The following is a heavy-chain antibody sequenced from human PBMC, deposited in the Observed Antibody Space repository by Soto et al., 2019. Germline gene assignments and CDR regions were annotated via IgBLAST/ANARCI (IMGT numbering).Heavy chain of an antibody. CDR3: ASQFLEWSYPTGRGYYYYGTDV. V-gene: IGHV3-48*03. Sequence: PGGSLRLSCAASGFTFSSYEMNWVRQAPGKGLEWVSYISSSGSTIYYADSVKGRFTISRDNAKNSLYLQMNSLRAEDTAVYYCASQFLEWSYPTGRGYYYYGTDVWGQGTTVTVSS. CDR2: ISSSGSTI. D-gene: IGHD3-3*01. CDR1: GFTFSSYE. J-gene: IGHJ6*02.